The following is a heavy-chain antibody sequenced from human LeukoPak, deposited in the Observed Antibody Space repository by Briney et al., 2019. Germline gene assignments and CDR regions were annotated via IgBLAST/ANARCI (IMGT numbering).Heavy chain of an antibody. CDR3: ARVIDCSSTSCYANWYSDL. J-gene: IGHJ2*01. D-gene: IGHD2-2*01. Sequence: SQTLSLTCTVSGGSISSGGYYWSWIRQHPGKGLEWIGYIYYSGSTYYNPSLKSRVTISVDTSKNQFSLKLSSVTAADTAVYYCARVIDCSSTSCYANWYSDLWGRGTLVTVSS. V-gene: IGHV4-31*03. CDR1: GGSISSGGYY. CDR2: IYYSGST.